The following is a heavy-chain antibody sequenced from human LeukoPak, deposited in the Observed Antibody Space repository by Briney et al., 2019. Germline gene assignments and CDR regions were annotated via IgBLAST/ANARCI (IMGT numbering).Heavy chain of an antibody. CDR1: GFTFSSYE. V-gene: IGHV3-48*03. CDR2: ISSSGSTI. D-gene: IGHD2-2*01. Sequence: PGGSLRLSCAASGFTFSSYEMNWVRQAPGKGLEWVSYISSSGSTIYYADSVKGRFTISRDNAKNSLYLQMNSLRAEDTAVYYCAKDRRACSSSSCYYRFDYWGQGTLVTVSS. CDR3: AKDRRACSSSSCYYRFDY. J-gene: IGHJ4*02.